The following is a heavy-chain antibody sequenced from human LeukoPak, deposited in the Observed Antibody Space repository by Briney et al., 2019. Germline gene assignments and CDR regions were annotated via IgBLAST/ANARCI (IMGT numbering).Heavy chain of an antibody. Sequence: SETLSLTCTLSGGSISTYYWRWIRQPPGKGLEWIGYIYHRGSTNYNPSLKSRVTISVDTSKNQFSLKLSSVTAADTAVYYCARGGGYASPIGYWGQGTLVTVSS. CDR1: GGSISTYY. D-gene: IGHD5-12*01. J-gene: IGHJ4*02. V-gene: IGHV4-59*01. CDR3: ARGGGYASPIGY. CDR2: IYHRGST.